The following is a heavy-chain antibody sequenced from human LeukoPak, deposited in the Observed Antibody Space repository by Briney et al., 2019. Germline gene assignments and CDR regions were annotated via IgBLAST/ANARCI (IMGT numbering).Heavy chain of an antibody. Sequence: RGSLRLSCAGSGFTFSSYEMNWVRQAPGKGLEWVSYISSRGDTIYYADSVRGRFTLYRDNAKNSLYLQMNSLRAEDTAVYYCARGYASAWCDYWGQGALVTVSS. CDR2: ISSRGDTI. V-gene: IGHV3-48*03. J-gene: IGHJ4*02. CDR3: ARGYASAWCDY. CDR1: GFTFSSYE. D-gene: IGHD6-19*01.